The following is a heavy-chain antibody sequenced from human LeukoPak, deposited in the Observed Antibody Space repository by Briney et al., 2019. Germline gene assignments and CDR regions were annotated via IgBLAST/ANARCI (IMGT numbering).Heavy chain of an antibody. Sequence: PGRSLRLSCAASGFTFSSYGMHWVRQAPGKGLEWVAVISYDGSKKYYADSVKGRFTISRDNSKNTLYLQMNSLRAEDTAVYYCAKEVSLGRGSGSYYYYYYGMDVWGQGTTVTVSS. CDR3: AKEVSLGRGSGSYYYYYYGMDV. CDR2: ISYDGSKK. J-gene: IGHJ6*02. V-gene: IGHV3-30*18. D-gene: IGHD3-10*01. CDR1: GFTFSSYG.